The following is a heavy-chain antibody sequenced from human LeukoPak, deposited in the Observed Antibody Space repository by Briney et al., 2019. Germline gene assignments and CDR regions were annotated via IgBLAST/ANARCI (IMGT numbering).Heavy chain of an antibody. CDR3: AKAENILLAFDI. Sequence: RASVKVSCKASGGTFSSYAISWVRQAPGQGLEWMGGIIPIFGTANYAQKFQGRVTITADESTSTAYMELSSLRSEDTAVYYCAKAENILLAFDIWGQGTMVTVSS. D-gene: IGHD2/OR15-2a*01. CDR2: IIPIFGTA. J-gene: IGHJ3*02. CDR1: GGTFSSYA. V-gene: IGHV1-69*13.